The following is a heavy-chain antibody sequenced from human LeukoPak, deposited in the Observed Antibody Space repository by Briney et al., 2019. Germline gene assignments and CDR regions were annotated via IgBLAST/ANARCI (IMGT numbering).Heavy chain of an antibody. Sequence: GESLKISCQGSGSSFNSYWIGWARQMPGKGLEWMGIIYPGDSDTRYSPSFQGQVTISADKSISTAYLQWGSLKASDSAMYYCAREGRSSSPMDYWGQGTLVTASS. D-gene: IGHD6-6*01. V-gene: IGHV5-51*01. CDR2: IYPGDSDT. J-gene: IGHJ4*02. CDR3: AREGRSSSPMDY. CDR1: GSSFNSYW.